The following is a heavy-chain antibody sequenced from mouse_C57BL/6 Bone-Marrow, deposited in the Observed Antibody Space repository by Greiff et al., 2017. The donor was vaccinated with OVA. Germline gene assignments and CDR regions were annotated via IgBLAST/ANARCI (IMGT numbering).Heavy chain of an antibody. CDR2: IDPANGNT. Sequence: VQLQQSVAELVRPGASVKLSCTASGFNIKNTYMHWVKQRPEQGLEWIGRIDPANGNTKYAPKFQGKATLTADKSSSTAYMQLNSLTSEDSAVYFCAREGLYYYGSSYIFDVWGTGTTVTVSS. J-gene: IGHJ1*03. CDR3: AREGLYYYGSSYIFDV. V-gene: IGHV14-3*01. D-gene: IGHD1-1*01. CDR1: GFNIKNTY.